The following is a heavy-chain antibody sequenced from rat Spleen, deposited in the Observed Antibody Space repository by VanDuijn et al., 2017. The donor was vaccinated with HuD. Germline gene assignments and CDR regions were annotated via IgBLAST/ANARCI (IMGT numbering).Heavy chain of an antibody. CDR2: IIDTGGRT. J-gene: IGHJ1*01. CDR3: TTGSSYWYFDF. Sequence: EVQLVESGGGLVQPGRSLKLSCAASGFTFNKFWMTWIRQAPGKGLEWVASIIDTGGRTYYPDSVKGRFTISRDNAKSTLYLQMNSLRSEDTATYYFTTGSSYWYFDFWGPGTMVTVSS. CDR1: GFTFNKFW. V-gene: IGHV5-31*01. D-gene: IGHD5-1*01.